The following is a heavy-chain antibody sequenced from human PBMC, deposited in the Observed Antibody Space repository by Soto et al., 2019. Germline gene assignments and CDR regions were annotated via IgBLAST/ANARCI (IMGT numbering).Heavy chain of an antibody. J-gene: IGHJ6*02. CDR3: VRPRPSGENYGMDV. CDR2: LYTEGTT. V-gene: IGHV3-53*01. Sequence: EVQLVESGGGLIQPGGSLRLSCVASGLTVSHKYMAWVRQAPEMGLEWVSILYTEGTTYYADSVKGRFTISRDSSKHTLFLQFDSLRVEDTAVYSCVRPRPSGENYGMDVCGQGTTVNVSS. D-gene: IGHD3-16*01. CDR1: GLTVSHKY.